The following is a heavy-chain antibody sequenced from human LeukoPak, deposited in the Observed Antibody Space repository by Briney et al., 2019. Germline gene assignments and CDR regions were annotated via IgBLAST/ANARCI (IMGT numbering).Heavy chain of an antibody. J-gene: IGHJ4*02. V-gene: IGHV1-69*01. CDR3: ARGSESQLLLFDY. CDR2: IIPIFGTA. CDR1: GGTFSSYA. D-gene: IGHD2-15*01. Sequence: SVKVSCKASGGTFSSYAISWVRQAPGQGLEWTGGIIPIFGTANYAQKFQGRVTITADESTSTAYMELSSLRSEDTAVYYCARGSESQLLLFDYWGLGTLVTVSS.